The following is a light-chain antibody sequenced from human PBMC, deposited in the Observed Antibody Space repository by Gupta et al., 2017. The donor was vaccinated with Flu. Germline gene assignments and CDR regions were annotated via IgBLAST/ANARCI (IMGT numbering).Light chain of an antibody. CDR3: QQYNNWYT. V-gene: IGKV3-15*01. CDR2: GAS. CDR1: QSVSSN. J-gene: IGKJ2*01. Sequence: EILITQSPAILSVSPGERATLSCRVSQSVSSNLAWYQQKPGQAPRLLIYGASTRATGIPARFSGSGSGTEFTLTISSLQSEDFGVYYCQQYNNWYTFGQGTKLEIK.